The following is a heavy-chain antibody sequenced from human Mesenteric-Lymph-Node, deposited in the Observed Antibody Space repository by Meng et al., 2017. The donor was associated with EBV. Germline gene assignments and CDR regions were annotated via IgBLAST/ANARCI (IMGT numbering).Heavy chain of an antibody. Sequence: QVQLMESGGGAVQPGRSLRSSCAASGFSLTNYAMHWVRQAPGKGLEWVALISYDGSNNFYADSVKGRFTISRDNSKSTLYLQMNSLRAEDTAVYYCARGRGVGPFGSGSYYTDYWGQGTLGTVAS. CDR3: ARGRGVGPFGSGSYYTDY. V-gene: IGHV3-30-3*01. CDR1: GFSLTNYA. CDR2: ISYDGSNN. J-gene: IGHJ4*02. D-gene: IGHD3-10*01.